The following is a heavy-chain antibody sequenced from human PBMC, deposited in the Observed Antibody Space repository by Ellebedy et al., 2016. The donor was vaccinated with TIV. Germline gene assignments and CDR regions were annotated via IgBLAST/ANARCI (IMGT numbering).Heavy chain of an antibody. CDR2: ISAGGDNT. D-gene: IGHD2-2*02. CDR3: AKDSVGTVVPIHDN. Sequence: GGSLRLXCAASGFTFSNYAMSWVRQAPGKGLEWVSTISAGGDNTYYADSVKGRFTISRDRSKNTLFLQMNSLRVEDTAVYHCAKDSVGTVVPIHDNWGQGTPVTVSS. J-gene: IGHJ4*02. CDR1: GFTFSNYA. V-gene: IGHV3-23*01.